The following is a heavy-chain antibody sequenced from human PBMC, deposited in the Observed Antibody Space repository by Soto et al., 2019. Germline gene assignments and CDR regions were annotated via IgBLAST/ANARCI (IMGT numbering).Heavy chain of an antibody. CDR3: ARGGQLVLVYGMDV. CDR2: INHSGST. D-gene: IGHD6-6*01. J-gene: IGHJ6*02. Sequence: LSLTCAVYGGSFSGYYWSWIRQPPGKGLEWIGEINHSGSTNYNPSLKSRVTISVDTSKNQFSLKLSSVTAADTAVYYCARGGQLVLVYGMDVWGQGTTVTVSS. V-gene: IGHV4-34*01. CDR1: GGSFSGYY.